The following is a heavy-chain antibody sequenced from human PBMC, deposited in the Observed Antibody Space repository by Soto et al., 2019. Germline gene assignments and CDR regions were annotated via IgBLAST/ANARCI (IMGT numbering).Heavy chain of an antibody. CDR3: ARDRNLGCFVGYYYYMDV. CDR1: GYSFTSYG. J-gene: IGHJ6*03. V-gene: IGHV1-18*01. Sequence: ASVKVSCKASGYSFTSYGISWLLQAPGQGLEWMGWISAYNGNTNYAQKLQGRVTMTTDTSTSTAYMELRSLRSDDTAVYYCARDRNLGCFVGYYYYMDVWGKGTTVTVSS. D-gene: IGHD3-16*02. CDR2: ISAYNGNT.